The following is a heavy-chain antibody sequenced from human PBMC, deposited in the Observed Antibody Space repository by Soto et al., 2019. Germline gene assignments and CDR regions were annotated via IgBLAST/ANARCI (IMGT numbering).Heavy chain of an antibody. J-gene: IGHJ6*02. D-gene: IGHD3-10*01. CDR1: GGTFSSYA. CDR3: AGITMVRGVIINPYYYGMDV. V-gene: IGHV1-69*13. Sequence: SVKVSCKASGGTFSSYAISWVRQAPGQGLEWMGGIIPIFGTANYAQKFQGRVTITADESTSTAYMELSSLRSEDTAVYYCAGITMVRGVIINPYYYGMDVWGQGTTVTVFS. CDR2: IIPIFGTA.